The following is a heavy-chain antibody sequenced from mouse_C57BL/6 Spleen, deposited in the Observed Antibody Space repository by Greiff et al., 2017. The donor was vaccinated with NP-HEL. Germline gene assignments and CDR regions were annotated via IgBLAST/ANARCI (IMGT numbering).Heavy chain of an antibody. CDR3: ARERYYYGSSYAPYFDY. CDR1: GFTFSSYA. D-gene: IGHD1-1*01. V-gene: IGHV5-4*01. J-gene: IGHJ2*01. Sequence: EVMLVESGGGLVKPGGSLKLSCAASGFTFSSYAMSWVRQTPEKRLEWVATISDGGSYTYYPDNVKGRFTISRDNAKNNLYLQMSHLKSEDTAMYYCARERYYYGSSYAPYFDYWGQGTTLTVSS. CDR2: ISDGGSYT.